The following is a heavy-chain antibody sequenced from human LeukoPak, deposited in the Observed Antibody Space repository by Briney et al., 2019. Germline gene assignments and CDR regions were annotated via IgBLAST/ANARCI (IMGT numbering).Heavy chain of an antibody. CDR3: ARGTGGVIAPFDY. CDR2: ISSSSSYI. J-gene: IGHJ4*02. V-gene: IGHV3-21*04. CDR1: GFTFSRYS. Sequence: GESLKISCAGPGFTFSRYSMNWVRQAPGKGLEWVSSISSSSSYIYYADSVKGRFTISRDNAKNSLCLQMNSLRAEDTAVYYCARGTGGVIAPFDYWGQGTLVTVSS. D-gene: IGHD3-16*02.